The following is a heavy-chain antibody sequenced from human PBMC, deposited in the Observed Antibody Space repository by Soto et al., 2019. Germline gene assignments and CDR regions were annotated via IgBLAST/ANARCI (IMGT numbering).Heavy chain of an antibody. J-gene: IGHJ6*02. CDR1: GFTFSSYS. CDR3: ARDILTDYYYYGMDV. CDR2: ISSSSSYI. Sequence: GGSLRLSCAASGFTFSSYSMNWVRQAPGKGLEWVSSISSSSSYIYYADSVKGRFTISRDNAKNSLYPQMNSLRAEDTAVYYCARDILTDYYYYGMDVWGQGTTVTVSS. V-gene: IGHV3-21*01. D-gene: IGHD3-9*01.